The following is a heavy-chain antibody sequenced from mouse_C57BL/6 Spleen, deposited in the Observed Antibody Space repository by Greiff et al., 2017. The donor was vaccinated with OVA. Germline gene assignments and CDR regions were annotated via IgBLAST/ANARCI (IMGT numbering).Heavy chain of an antibody. Sequence: QVQLQQPGTELVKPGASVKLSCKASGYTFTSYWMHWVKQRPGQGLEWIGNINPSNGGTNYNEKFKSKATLTVDKYSRTAYMQLSSLTSEDSAVYYCAREIYYGYGDYWGQGTTLTVSS. J-gene: IGHJ2*01. D-gene: IGHD2-2*01. CDR2: INPSNGGT. CDR3: AREIYYGYGDY. V-gene: IGHV1-53*01. CDR1: GYTFTSYW.